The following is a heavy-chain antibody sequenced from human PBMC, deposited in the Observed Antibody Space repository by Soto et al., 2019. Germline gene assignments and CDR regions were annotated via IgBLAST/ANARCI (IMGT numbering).Heavy chain of an antibody. CDR2: ISSRSYTI. J-gene: IGHJ6*02. D-gene: IGHD6-6*01. Sequence: EVQLVESGGGLVQPGGSLRLSCAASGFSFSTYSMNWVRQAPGKGLEWVSYISSRSYTIYYIDSVKGRFTISRDNAKSSRYLQMNSLRDVDSAVYYCARGGSSSDNGMDVWGQGTTVTVSS. V-gene: IGHV3-48*02. CDR1: GFSFSTYS. CDR3: ARGGSSSDNGMDV.